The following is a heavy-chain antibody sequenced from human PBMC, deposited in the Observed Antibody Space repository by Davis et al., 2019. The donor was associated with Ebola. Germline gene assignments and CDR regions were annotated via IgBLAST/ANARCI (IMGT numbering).Heavy chain of an antibody. Sequence: GESLKISCAASGFTFSSYGMHWVRQAPAKGLEWVAVISYDGNYKYFADSVKGRFTISRDNSKNTLYLQMNSLRAEDTAVYYCAKDPSRDCTNGVCHTSGFDYWGQGTLVTVSS. CDR2: ISYDGNYK. D-gene: IGHD2-8*01. CDR1: GFTFSSYG. V-gene: IGHV3-30*18. CDR3: AKDPSRDCTNGVCHTSGFDY. J-gene: IGHJ4*02.